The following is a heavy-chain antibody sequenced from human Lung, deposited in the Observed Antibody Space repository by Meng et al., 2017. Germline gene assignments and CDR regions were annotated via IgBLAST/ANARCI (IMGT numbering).Heavy chain of an antibody. CDR1: GFTFRSYE. V-gene: IGHV3-48*03. CDR3: TREDIPADGPLDY. Sequence: GESLKISCAASGFTFRSYEINWVRQAPGKGLEWVAYIFSSSTYIHYADSVKGRFTISRDNAKNSAYLQMNSLGADDTAVYYCTREDIPADGPLDYWGQGILVTVSS. J-gene: IGHJ4*02. CDR2: IFSSSTYI. D-gene: IGHD6-13*01.